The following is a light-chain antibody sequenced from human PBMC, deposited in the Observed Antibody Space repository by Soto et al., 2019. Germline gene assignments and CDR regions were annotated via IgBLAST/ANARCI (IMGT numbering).Light chain of an antibody. Sequence: DIQMTQSPSTLSGSVGDRVTITCRASQTISSWLAWYQQKPGKAPKLLIYAASRLQPGVPSRFSGSGSGTDFTLTITTLQPEDFATYFCQQSNIMATFGQGTRLEIK. CDR3: QQSNIMAT. CDR1: QTISSW. J-gene: IGKJ5*01. V-gene: IGKV1-39*01. CDR2: AAS.